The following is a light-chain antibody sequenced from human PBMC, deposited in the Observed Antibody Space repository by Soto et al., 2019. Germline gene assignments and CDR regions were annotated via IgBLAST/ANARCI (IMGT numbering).Light chain of an antibody. CDR1: QSISSY. CDR3: QQYNSMWT. V-gene: IGKV1-39*01. CDR2: AAS. Sequence: DIQMTQSPSTLSASVGDRVTITCRASQSISSYLNWYQQKPGKAPKLLIYAASSLQSGVPSRFSGSGSGTDFTLTISSLQPDDFATYYCQQYNSMWTFGQGTKGDIK. J-gene: IGKJ1*01.